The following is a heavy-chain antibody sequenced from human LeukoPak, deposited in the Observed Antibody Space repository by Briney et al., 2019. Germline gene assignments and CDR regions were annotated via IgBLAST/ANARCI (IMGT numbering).Heavy chain of an antibody. D-gene: IGHD3-3*01. CDR1: GFTFSSYG. J-gene: IGHJ4*02. Sequence: GGSLRLSCVASGFTFSSYGMHWVRQAPGKGLEWVAVISYDGSNKYYADSVKGRFTISRDNSKNTLYLQMNSLRAEDTAVYYCAKGDFWSGYHHYYYFDYWGQGTLVTVSS. CDR3: AKGDFWSGYHHYYYFDY. V-gene: IGHV3-30*18. CDR2: ISYDGSNK.